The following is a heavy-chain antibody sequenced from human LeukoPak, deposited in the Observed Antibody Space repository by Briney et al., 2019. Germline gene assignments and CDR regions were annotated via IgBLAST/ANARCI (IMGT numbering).Heavy chain of an antibody. CDR1: GYTFTGYY. J-gene: IGHJ4*02. CDR3: AGGMTGGDY. V-gene: IGHV1-2*02. D-gene: IGHD3-9*01. CDR2: INPNSGDT. Sequence: VASVTVSCKASGYTFTGYYMHWVRQAPGQGLEWMGWINPNSGDTNCAQKFQGRVTMTRDTSISTAYMELGRLKSDDTALYYCAGGMTGGDYWGQGTLVTVSS.